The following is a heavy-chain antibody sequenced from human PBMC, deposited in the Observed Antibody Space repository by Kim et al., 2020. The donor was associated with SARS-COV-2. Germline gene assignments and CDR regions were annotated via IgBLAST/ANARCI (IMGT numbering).Heavy chain of an antibody. CDR2: IRSKPNNYAT. D-gene: IGHD6-19*01. CDR1: GFTFSGST. J-gene: IGHJ3*02. CDR3: TRVNPISGGWYDALDI. V-gene: IGHV3-73*01. Sequence: GGSLRLSCAASGFTFSGSTMHWVRQASGKGLEWVGRIRSKPNNYATAYAASVKGRFTISRDDSKNTAYLKMSSLKTEDTAIYYCTRVNPISGGWYDALDIWGQGTTVTVSS.